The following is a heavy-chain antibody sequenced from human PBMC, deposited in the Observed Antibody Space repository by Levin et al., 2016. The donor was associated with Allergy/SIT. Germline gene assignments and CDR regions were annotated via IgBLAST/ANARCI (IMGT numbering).Heavy chain of an antibody. CDR1: GGSINSGDYY. CDR2: VYYIGST. D-gene: IGHD1-7*01. Sequence: SETLSLTCSVSGGSINSGDYYWSWIRQHPGKGLEWIGYVYYIGSTHYNPSLKDRVTISVDASKNQFSLKLSSVSAADTAVYYCARALVVELQNDYWGQGTLVTVSS. V-gene: IGHV4-31*03. CDR3: ARALVVELQNDY. J-gene: IGHJ4*02.